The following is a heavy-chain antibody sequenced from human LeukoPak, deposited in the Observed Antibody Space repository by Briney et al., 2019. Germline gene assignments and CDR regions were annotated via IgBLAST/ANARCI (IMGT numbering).Heavy chain of an antibody. CDR2: INHRGDT. V-gene: IGHV4-34*01. D-gene: IGHD1-1*01. Sequence: KPSETLSLTCAVYGGSFSSYYWSWIHQSPGKGLEWIAEINHRGDTNYNPSVKSRVTISVDTSKNQFSLKVTSLTAADTAVYYCARGPTISETGHFDYWGQGTLVTVSS. CDR3: ARGPTISETGHFDY. J-gene: IGHJ4*02. CDR1: GGSFSSYY.